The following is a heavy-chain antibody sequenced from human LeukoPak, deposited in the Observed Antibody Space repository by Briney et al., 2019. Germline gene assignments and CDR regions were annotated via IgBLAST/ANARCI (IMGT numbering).Heavy chain of an antibody. CDR2: IYYSGST. CDR1: GGSVSSGSYY. CDR3: ARGDYDILTGYGMDV. Sequence: SETLSLTCTVSGGSVSSGSYYWSWIRQPPGKGLEWIGYIYYSGSTNYNPSLKSRVTISVDTSKNQFSLKLSSVTAADTAVYYCARGDYDILTGYGMDVWGQGTTVTVSS. D-gene: IGHD3-9*01. V-gene: IGHV4-61*01. J-gene: IGHJ6*02.